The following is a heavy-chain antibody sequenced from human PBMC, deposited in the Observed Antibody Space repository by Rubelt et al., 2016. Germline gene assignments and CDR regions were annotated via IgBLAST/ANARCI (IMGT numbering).Heavy chain of an antibody. J-gene: IGHJ4*02. Sequence: QVQLQESGPGLVKPSETLSLTCTVSGGSISSYYWSWIRQPPGKGLEWIGYIYYSGSTNYNPSLKSRVTISVDTSKNQFSLKLSSVTAADTAVYYCARTDGGYSGYDFDYWGQGTLVTVSS. CDR3: ARTDGGYSGYDFDY. CDR2: IYYSGST. CDR1: GGSISSYY. V-gene: IGHV4-59*08. D-gene: IGHD5-12*01.